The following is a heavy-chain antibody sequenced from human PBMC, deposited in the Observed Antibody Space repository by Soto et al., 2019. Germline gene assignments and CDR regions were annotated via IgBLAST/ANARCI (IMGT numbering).Heavy chain of an antibody. CDR1: GYTFXNHG. CDR3: ARGVGSGSYYNQYNWFDP. D-gene: IGHD3-10*01. V-gene: IGHV1-18*01. Sequence: VSVKVSCKAPGYTFXNHGISWARHAPGQGLEWMGWISAYNGDTKYAQKFQGRVTLTTDSSTSTAYMELRSLRSDDTAVYYCARGVGSGSYYNQYNWFDPWGQGTLVTVSS. J-gene: IGHJ5*02. CDR2: ISAYNGDT.